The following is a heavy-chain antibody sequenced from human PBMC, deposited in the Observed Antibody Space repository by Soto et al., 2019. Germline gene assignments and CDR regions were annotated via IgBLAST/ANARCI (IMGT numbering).Heavy chain of an antibody. J-gene: IGHJ6*02. CDR3: TRNALFSWGPPYYYGMDV. CDR1: GFTFGDYA. Sequence: GGSLRLSCTASGFTFGDYAMSWFRQAPGKGLEWVGFIRSKAYGGTTEYAASVKGRFTISRDDSKSIAYLQMNSLKTEDTAVYYCTRNALFSWGPPYYYGMDVWGQGTTVTVSS. CDR2: IRSKAYGGTT. D-gene: IGHD6-13*01. V-gene: IGHV3-49*03.